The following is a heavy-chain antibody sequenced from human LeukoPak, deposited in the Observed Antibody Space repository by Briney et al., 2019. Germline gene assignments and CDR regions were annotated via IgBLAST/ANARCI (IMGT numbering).Heavy chain of an antibody. CDR2: IYSGGST. CDR3: ARYYYYYYGMDV. J-gene: IGHJ6*02. CDR1: GFTVSSNY. Sequence: GGSLRLSCAASGFTVSSNYMSWVRQAPGKGLEWVSVIYSGGSTYYADSVKGRFTISRDNSKNTLYLQMNSLRAEDTAVYYCARYYYYYYGMDVWGQGTTVTVSS. V-gene: IGHV3-53*01.